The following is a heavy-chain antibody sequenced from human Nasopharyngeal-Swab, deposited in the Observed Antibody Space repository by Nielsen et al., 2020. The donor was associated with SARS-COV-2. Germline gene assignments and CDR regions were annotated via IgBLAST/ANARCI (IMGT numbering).Heavy chain of an antibody. CDR1: GFTFSSYS. CDR3: ASRVRGGRYFDY. J-gene: IGHJ4*02. V-gene: IGHV3-21*01. Sequence: GESLKISCAASGFTFSSYSMNWVRQAPGKGPEWVSSISSSSSYIYYADSVKGRFTISRDNAKNSLYLQMNSLRAEDTAVYYCASRVRGGRYFDYWGQGTLVTVSS. D-gene: IGHD3-10*01. CDR2: ISSSSSYI.